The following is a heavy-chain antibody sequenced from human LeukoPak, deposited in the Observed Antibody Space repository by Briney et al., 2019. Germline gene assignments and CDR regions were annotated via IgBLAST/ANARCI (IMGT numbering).Heavy chain of an antibody. Sequence: SGPTLVNPTQTLTLTCTFSGFSLSTSGVGVVWIRQPPGKGLEWLALVNSNDDKRYRPSLKSRLTITKDTSKNQVILTMTNMDPVDTATYYCAHRRTGMGSIFFDSWARESRSVSPQ. J-gene: IGHJ4*02. CDR2: VNSNDDK. CDR1: GFSLSTSGVG. CDR3: AHRRTGMGSIFFDS. D-gene: IGHD2-21*01. V-gene: IGHV2-5*01.